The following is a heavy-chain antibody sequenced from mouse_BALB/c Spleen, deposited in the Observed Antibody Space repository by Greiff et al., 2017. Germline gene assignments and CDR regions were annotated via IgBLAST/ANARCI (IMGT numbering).Heavy chain of an antibody. CDR1: GYSITSDYA. D-gene: IGHD2-4*01. CDR3: ATAMITYFDY. J-gene: IGHJ2*01. V-gene: IGHV3-2*02. CDR2: ISYSGST. Sequence: EVQLQESGPGLVKPSQSLSLTCTVTGYSITSDYAWNWIRQFPGNKLAWMGYISYSGSTSYNPSLKSRISITRDTSKNQFFLQLNSVTTEDTATYYCATAMITYFDYWGQGTTLTVSS.